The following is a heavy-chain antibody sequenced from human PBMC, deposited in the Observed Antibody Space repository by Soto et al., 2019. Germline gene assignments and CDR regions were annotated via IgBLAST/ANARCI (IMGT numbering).Heavy chain of an antibody. D-gene: IGHD6-19*01. Sequence: QLQLQESGSGLVKPSQTLSLTCAVSGGSISSGGSSWSWIRQPPGKGLEGIGYIYHSRSTYYNPSLKRRVSISVDRSKNQFSLKLSSVTAGDTAVYYCARAGDSSGPVALGYWGQGTLVTVSS. J-gene: IGHJ4*02. CDR2: IYHSRST. V-gene: IGHV4-30-2*01. CDR1: GGSISSGGSS. CDR3: ARAGDSSGPVALGY.